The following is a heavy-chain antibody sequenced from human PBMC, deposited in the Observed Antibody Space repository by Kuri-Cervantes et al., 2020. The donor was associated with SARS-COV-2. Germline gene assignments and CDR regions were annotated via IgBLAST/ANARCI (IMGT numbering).Heavy chain of an antibody. Sequence: GESLKISCAASGFTFSSYYMSWVRQTPGKGLEWVSTISGSGGSTYYADSVKGRFTISRDNSKSTLYLQMNSLRAEDTAVYYCAKVFSGWYTGPVLVIGYYYYYGMDVWGHGTTVTVSS. CDR3: AKVFSGWYTGPVLVIGYYYYYGMDV. CDR2: ISGSGGST. J-gene: IGHJ6*02. CDR1: GFTFSSYY. V-gene: IGHV3-23*01. D-gene: IGHD6-19*01.